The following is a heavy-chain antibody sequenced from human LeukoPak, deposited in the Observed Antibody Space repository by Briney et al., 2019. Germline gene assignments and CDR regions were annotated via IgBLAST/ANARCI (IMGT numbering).Heavy chain of an antibody. CDR1: GFTFSSYN. CDR3: AREGLALDY. J-gene: IGHJ4*02. Sequence: GRSLRLSCAASGFTFSSYNMHWVRQAPGKGLEWVAVISYDGSIKYYADSVKGRFTISRDNSKNTLYLQMNSLRAEDTAVYYCAREGLALDYWGQGTLVTVSS. D-gene: IGHD6-19*01. CDR2: ISYDGSIK. V-gene: IGHV3-30-3*01.